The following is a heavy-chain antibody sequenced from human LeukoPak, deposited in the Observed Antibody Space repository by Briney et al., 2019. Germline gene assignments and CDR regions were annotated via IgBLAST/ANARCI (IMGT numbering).Heavy chain of an antibody. CDR3: EREQPADNYYSMDV. CDR1: GYTFTGYY. D-gene: IGHD2-2*01. Sequence: GASVKVSCKASGYTFTGYYMHWVRQAPGQGLEWMGRINPNSGGTNYAQKFQGRVTMTRDTSISTAYMELSSLRSDDTAVYYCEREQPADNYYSMDVWGQGTTVTVSS. V-gene: IGHV1-2*06. CDR2: INPNSGGT. J-gene: IGHJ6*02.